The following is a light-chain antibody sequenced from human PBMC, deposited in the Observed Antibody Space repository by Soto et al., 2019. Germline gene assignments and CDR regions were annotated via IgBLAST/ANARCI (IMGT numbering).Light chain of an antibody. CDR1: SNDVGAYNF. V-gene: IGLV2-14*03. J-gene: IGLJ1*01. CDR3: SSYTRTATRYV. Sequence: SVLTQPASVSGSPGQSITISCSGTSNDVGAYNFVSWYQQHPGRAPKLILYDVTSRPSNVSIRFSGSKSGNTASLSISGLRPEDEADYFCSSYTRTATRYVFGSGTKVTVL. CDR2: DVT.